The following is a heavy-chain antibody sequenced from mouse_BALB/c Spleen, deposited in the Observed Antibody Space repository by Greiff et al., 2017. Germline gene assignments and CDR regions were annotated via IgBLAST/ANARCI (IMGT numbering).Heavy chain of an antibody. CDR3: TRGYGNYEMFAY. CDR2: ISSGGSYT. CDR1: GFTFSSYT. D-gene: IGHD2-1*01. J-gene: IGHJ3*01. Sequence: EVNVVESGGGLVKPGGSLKLSCAASGFTFSSYTMSWVRQTPEKRLEWVATISSGGSYTYYPDSVKGRFTISRDNAKNTLYLQMSSLKSEDTAMYYCTRGYGNYEMFAYWGQGTLVTVSA. V-gene: IGHV5-6-4*01.